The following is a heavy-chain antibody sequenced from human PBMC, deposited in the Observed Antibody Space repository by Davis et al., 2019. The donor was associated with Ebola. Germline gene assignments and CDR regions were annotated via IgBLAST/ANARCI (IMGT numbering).Heavy chain of an antibody. V-gene: IGHV1-2*06. CDR2: VILKSGAT. CDR3: ARSGYYYDNSGPNGGAFDI. Sequence: ASVKVSCKASGYTFTDYNIHWMRQAPGQGLEWLGRVILKSGATNYAQKFQGRVTMTRDTSISTVYMELRSLRSDDTAVYYCARSGYYYDNSGPNGGAFDIWGQGTMVTVSS. D-gene: IGHD3-22*01. CDR1: GYTFTDYN. J-gene: IGHJ3*02.